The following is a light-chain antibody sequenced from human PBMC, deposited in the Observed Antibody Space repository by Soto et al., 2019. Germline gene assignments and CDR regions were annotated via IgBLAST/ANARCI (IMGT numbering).Light chain of an antibody. CDR2: LGS. CDR3: IQTLQTPLT. CDR1: QSLLHINGYNY. J-gene: IGKJ4*01. Sequence: DIVVTQSPLSLPVTPGEPASISCSSSQSLLHINGYNYLDWYLQKPGQSPQLLIYLGSNRASGVPDRFSGSGSGTDFTLKISRVEAEDFGVYYCIQTLQTPLTFGGGTKVDI. V-gene: IGKV2-28*01.